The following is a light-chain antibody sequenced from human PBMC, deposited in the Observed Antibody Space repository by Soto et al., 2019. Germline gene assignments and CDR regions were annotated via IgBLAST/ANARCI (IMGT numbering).Light chain of an antibody. J-gene: IGKJ2*01. V-gene: IGKV1-39*01. CDR1: QTIASY. CDR2: TAS. CDR3: QQSYIPPVT. Sequence: DIQLSQSPSSLSASIGDRVTITCRASQTIASYLNWYQHKPGTAPKLLIYTASTLQSGVPPRFSGSGSGTDFTLTITSLQPEDFATYYCQQSYIPPVTFGQGTKLEI.